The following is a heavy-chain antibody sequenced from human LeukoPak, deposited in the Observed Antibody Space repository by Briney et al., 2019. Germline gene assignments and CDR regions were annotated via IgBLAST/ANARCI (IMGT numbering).Heavy chain of an antibody. V-gene: IGHV3-66*01. CDR3: ARDPCDTDCHLVSASAAIGLFDI. Sequence: PPGGSLRLSCAASGFTVSSNYMSWVRQAPGKGLEWVSVIYPSGGTYYADSVKGRFTISRDNSKNTLYLQMNSLRAEDTAVYYCARDPCDTDCHLVSASAAIGLFDIWGQGTMVTVSS. CDR1: GFTVSSNY. D-gene: IGHD2-2*01. J-gene: IGHJ3*02. CDR2: IYPSGGT.